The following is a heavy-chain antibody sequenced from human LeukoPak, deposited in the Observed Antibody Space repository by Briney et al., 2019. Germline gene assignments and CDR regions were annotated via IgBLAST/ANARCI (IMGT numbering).Heavy chain of an antibody. CDR1: GGSFSGYY. V-gene: IGHV4-34*01. D-gene: IGHD3-10*01. CDR3: ATLYYYGSGSYYNEDAFDI. Sequence: SETLSLTCAVYGGSFSGYYWSWIRQPPGKGLEWIGEINHSGSTNYNPSLKSRVTISVDTSKNQFSLKLSSVTAADTAVYYCATLYYYGSGSYYNEDAFDIWGQGTMVTVSS. J-gene: IGHJ3*02. CDR2: INHSGST.